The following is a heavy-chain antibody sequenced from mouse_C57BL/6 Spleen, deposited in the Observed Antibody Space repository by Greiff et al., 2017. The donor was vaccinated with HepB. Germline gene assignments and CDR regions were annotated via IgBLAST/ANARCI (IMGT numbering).Heavy chain of an antibody. CDR1: GYTFTSYW. J-gene: IGHJ2*01. D-gene: IGHD2-5*01. Sequence: QVQLQQPGAELVRPGSSVKLSCKASGYTFTSYWMHWVKQRPIQGLEWIGNIDPSDSETHYNQKFKDKATLTVDKSSSTAYMQLRSLTSEDSAVYYCARAYSNYLDYWGQGTTLTVSS. CDR2: IDPSDSET. V-gene: IGHV1-52*01. CDR3: ARAYSNYLDY.